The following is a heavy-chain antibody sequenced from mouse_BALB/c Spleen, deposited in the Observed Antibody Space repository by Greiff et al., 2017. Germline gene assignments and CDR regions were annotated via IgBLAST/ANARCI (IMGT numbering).Heavy chain of an antibody. Sequence: QVQLQQSGPGLVQPSQSLSITCTVSGFSLTSYGVHWVRQSPGKGLEWLGVIWSGGSTDYNAAFISRLSISKDNSKSQVFFKMNSLQANDTAIYYCARLFITTGLDYWGQGTTLTVSS. CDR3: ARLFITTGLDY. J-gene: IGHJ2*01. V-gene: IGHV2-2*02. CDR1: GFSLTSYG. CDR2: IWSGGST. D-gene: IGHD1-1*01.